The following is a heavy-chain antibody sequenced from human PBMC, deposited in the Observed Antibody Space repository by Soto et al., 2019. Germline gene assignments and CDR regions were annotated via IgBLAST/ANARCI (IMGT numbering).Heavy chain of an antibody. Sequence: EVQLVESGGGLVQPGGSLRLSCAASGFTFSTYWMTWVRQPPGKGLEWVANMDQDGSERYYVDSVRGRFTVSRDNAKNSPYLQMNSLRAEDTAVYYCVCGGNFFIYWGQGTLVTDSP. D-gene: IGHD3-16*01. V-gene: IGHV3-7*01. J-gene: IGHJ4*02. CDR1: GFTFSTYW. CDR2: MDQDGSER. CDR3: VCGGNFFIY.